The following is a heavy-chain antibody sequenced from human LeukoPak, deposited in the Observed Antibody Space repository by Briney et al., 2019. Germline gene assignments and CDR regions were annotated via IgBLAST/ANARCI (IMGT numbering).Heavy chain of an antibody. Sequence: SETLSLTCTVSGGSISSSSYYWGWIRQPPGKGLEWIGSIYYSGSTYYNPSLKSRVTISVDTSKNQFSLKLSSVTAADTAVYYCARRVEGFGRSRIDYWGQGTLVTVSS. CDR2: IYYSGST. V-gene: IGHV4-39*01. D-gene: IGHD3-10*01. CDR3: ARRVEGFGRSRIDY. J-gene: IGHJ4*02. CDR1: GGSISSSSYY.